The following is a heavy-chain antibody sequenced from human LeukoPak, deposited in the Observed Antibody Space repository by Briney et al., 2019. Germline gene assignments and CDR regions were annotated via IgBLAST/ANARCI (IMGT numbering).Heavy chain of an antibody. CDR2: ISAYNGNT. D-gene: IGHD3-22*01. Sequence: ASVKVSCKASGYTFTSYGISWVRQAPGQGLEWMGWISAYNGNTNYAQKLQGRVTMTTDTSTSTAYMELRSLRSEDTAVYYCANSARDDSSGYYAYYFDYWGQGTLVTVSS. J-gene: IGHJ4*02. V-gene: IGHV1-18*01. CDR1: GYTFTSYG. CDR3: ANSARDDSSGYYAYYFDY.